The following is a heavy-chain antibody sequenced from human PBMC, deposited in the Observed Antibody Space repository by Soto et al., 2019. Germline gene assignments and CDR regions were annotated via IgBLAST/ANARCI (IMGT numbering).Heavy chain of an antibody. CDR1: GYSFTSYW. CDR2: IDPSDSYT. J-gene: IGHJ6*02. Sequence: GESLKISGKVSGYSFTSYWISWVRQMPGKGLEWMGRIDPSDSYTNYSPSFQGHVTISADKSISTAYLQWSSLKASDTAMYYCARHAYCSSTSCYNDYYYYGMDVWGQGTTVTVSS. V-gene: IGHV5-10-1*01. D-gene: IGHD2-2*02. CDR3: ARHAYCSSTSCYNDYYYYGMDV.